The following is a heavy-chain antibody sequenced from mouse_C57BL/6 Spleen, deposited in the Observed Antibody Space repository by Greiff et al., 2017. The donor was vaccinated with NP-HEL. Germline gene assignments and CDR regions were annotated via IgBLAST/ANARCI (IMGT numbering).Heavy chain of an antibody. Sequence: EVMLVESGEGLVKPGGSLKLSCAASGFTFSSYAMSWVRQTPEQRLEWVAYISSGGDYIYYADTVKGRFTISRDNAWNTLYLQMSSLKSEDTAMYYCTRSEDYDGLYNTMDYWGQGTSVTVSS. CDR1: GFTFSSYA. CDR2: ISSGGDYI. D-gene: IGHD2-4*01. V-gene: IGHV5-9-1*02. CDR3: TRSEDYDGLYNTMDY. J-gene: IGHJ4*01.